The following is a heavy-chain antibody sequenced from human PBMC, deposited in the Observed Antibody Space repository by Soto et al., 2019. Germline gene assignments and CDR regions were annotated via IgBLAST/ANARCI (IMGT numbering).Heavy chain of an antibody. V-gene: IGHV1-8*01. D-gene: IGHD1-26*01. CDR1: RYSFTSLD. CDR3: ARGVSAGVDY. Sequence: GASVKVSCKDSRYSFTSLDINWVRQTAEQGLEWMGWMQPSTGRTGYAQTFHGRVTINRDISINTAYMELTTLTSDDTAFYYCARGVSAGVDYWRQGTLVTVSS. J-gene: IGHJ4*02. CDR2: MQPSTGRT.